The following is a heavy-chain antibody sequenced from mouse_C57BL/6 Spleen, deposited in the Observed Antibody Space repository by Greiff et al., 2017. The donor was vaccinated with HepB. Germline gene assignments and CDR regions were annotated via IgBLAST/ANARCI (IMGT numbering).Heavy chain of an antibody. V-gene: IGHV1-39*01. CDR3: ARSYDYAPYYAMDY. CDR2: INPNYGTT. J-gene: IGHJ4*01. CDR1: GYSFTDYN. D-gene: IGHD2-4*01. Sequence: VQLQQSGPELVKPGASVKISCKASGYSFTDYNMNWVKQSNGKSLEWIGVINPNYGTTSYNQKFKGKATLTVDQSSSTAYMQLNSLTAEDSAVYYCARSYDYAPYYAMDYWGQGTSVTVSS.